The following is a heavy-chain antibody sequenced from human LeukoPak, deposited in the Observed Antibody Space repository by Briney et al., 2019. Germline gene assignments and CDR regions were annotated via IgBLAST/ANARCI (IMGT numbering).Heavy chain of an antibody. D-gene: IGHD2-15*01. Sequence: GGSLRLSCAASGLTFSSYAMSWVRQAPGKGLEWLSTISGSGASTYYADSVKGRFTIFRDNSKNTLYLQMNSLRAEDTAVYYCAKYGRSGYSSGMDVWGQGTTVTVYS. V-gene: IGHV3-23*01. CDR1: GLTFSSYA. J-gene: IGHJ6*02. CDR2: ISGSGAST. CDR3: AKYGRSGYSSGMDV.